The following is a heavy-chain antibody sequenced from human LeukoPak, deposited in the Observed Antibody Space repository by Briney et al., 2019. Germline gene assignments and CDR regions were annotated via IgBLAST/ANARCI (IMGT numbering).Heavy chain of an antibody. D-gene: IGHD5-18*01. CDR1: GYSFTSYD. J-gene: IGHJ4*02. Sequence: ASVKVSCKASGYSFTSYDINWVRQATGQGLEWMGWMNPNSANIGYAQKFQGRVTPTRNTSISTAYMELSSLRSEDTAVYYCATSPTPVDTAMEYWGQGTLVTVSS. V-gene: IGHV1-8*01. CDR3: ATSPTPVDTAMEY. CDR2: MNPNSANI.